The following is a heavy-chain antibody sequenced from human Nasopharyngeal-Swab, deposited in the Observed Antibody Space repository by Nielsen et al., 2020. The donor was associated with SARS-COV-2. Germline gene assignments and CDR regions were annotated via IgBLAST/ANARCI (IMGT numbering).Heavy chain of an antibody. J-gene: IGHJ4*02. Sequence: GGSLRLSCAASGFTFSSYGMHWVRQAPGKGLEWVAVISYDGSNKYYADSVKGRFTISRDNSKNTLYLQMNSLRAEDTAVYYCARDRAINWNDGYTDYWGQGTLVTVSS. CDR1: GFTFSSYG. V-gene: IGHV3-30*03. CDR2: ISYDGSNK. D-gene: IGHD1-20*01. CDR3: ARDRAINWNDGYTDY.